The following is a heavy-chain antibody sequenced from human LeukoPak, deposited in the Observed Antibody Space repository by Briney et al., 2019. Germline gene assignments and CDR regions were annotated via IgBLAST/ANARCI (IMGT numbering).Heavy chain of an antibody. CDR3: AKDRYGDYEAPFHYYMDA. J-gene: IGHJ6*03. D-gene: IGHD5-12*01. CDR1: GYTFSGLY. CDR2: INPNSGDT. V-gene: IGHV1-2*02. Sequence: GASVKVSCKASGYTFSGLYIHWVRQAPGQGLEWMGWINPNSGDTNYAQKLQGRVTITRDTSIDTAYMQLSRLRSDDTAVYYCAKDRYGDYEAPFHYYMDAWGRGTTVTVSS.